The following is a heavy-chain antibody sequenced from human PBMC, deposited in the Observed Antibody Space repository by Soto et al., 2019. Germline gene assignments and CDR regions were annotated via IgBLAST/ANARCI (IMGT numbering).Heavy chain of an antibody. CDR1: GFSFSKYA. Sequence: PGGSLRLSXAASGFSFSKYAMNWVRQAPGKGLEWVSGISSSGGSTAYGDSVKGRFTISRDNPKNTLYLQMNSLRADDAAVYFCAKGHDFWTTYSYYYGMYVWGQGTTVTVSS. CDR2: ISSSGGST. D-gene: IGHD3-3*01. V-gene: IGHV3-23*01. CDR3: AKGHDFWTTYSYYYGMYV. J-gene: IGHJ6*02.